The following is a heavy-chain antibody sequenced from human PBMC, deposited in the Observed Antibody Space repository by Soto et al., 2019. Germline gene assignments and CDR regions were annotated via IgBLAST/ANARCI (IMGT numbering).Heavy chain of an antibody. CDR1: GFTFSSYG. Sequence: GGSLRLSCAASGFTFSSYGMHWVRQAPGKGLEWVAVIWYDGSNKYYADSVKGRFTISGDNSKNTLYLQMNSLRAEDTAVYYCARDFLRYSSSWCHNWFDPWGQGTLVTVSS. J-gene: IGHJ5*02. V-gene: IGHV3-33*01. CDR2: IWYDGSNK. D-gene: IGHD6-13*01. CDR3: ARDFLRYSSSWCHNWFDP.